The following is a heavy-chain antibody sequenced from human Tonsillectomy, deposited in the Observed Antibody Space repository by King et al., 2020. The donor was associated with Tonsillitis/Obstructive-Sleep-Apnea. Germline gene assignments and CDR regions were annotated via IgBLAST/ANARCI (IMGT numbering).Heavy chain of an antibody. J-gene: IGHJ4*02. CDR1: GCSLSTIGVG. CDR2: VYWYGDK. V-gene: IGHV2-5*01. Sequence: TLNESGPTLVKPTQTLTLTCTFSGCSLSTIGVGVGGIRLPPGKALEGLALVYWYGDKRYSPSLKSMLTITKDTSKNQVVLTLTNMDPVDTATYYCAHRHVGEFDYWGQGTLVTVSS. D-gene: IGHD3-16*01. CDR3: AHRHVGEFDY.